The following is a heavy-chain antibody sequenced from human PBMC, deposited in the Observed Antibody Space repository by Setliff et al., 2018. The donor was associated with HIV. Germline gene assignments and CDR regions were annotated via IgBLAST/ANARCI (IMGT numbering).Heavy chain of an antibody. J-gene: IGHJ3*02. CDR2: IYYSGST. D-gene: IGHD3-22*01. CDR3: ARTYYYDRSEYYTGNGFDM. CDR1: GGSISSGDYY. Sequence: PSETLSLTCTVSGGSISSGDYYWSWIRQPPGKGLEWIGYIYYSGSTYYNPSLKSRVTISVDTSKNQFSLKLSSVTAADTAVYYCARTYYYDRSEYYTGNGFDMWGQGTMVTVSS. V-gene: IGHV4-30-4*08.